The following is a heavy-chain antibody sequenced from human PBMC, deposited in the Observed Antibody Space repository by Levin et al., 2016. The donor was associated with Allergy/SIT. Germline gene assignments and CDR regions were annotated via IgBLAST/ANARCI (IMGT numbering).Heavy chain of an antibody. D-gene: IGHD3-10*01. Sequence: GESLKISCAASGFKFRSYYMTWVRQAPGKGLEWVSQITSGRDTRYADSVKGRFTVSRDNAKNSLYLQMNSLRAEDTAVYYCVREYFYYMDAWGKGTTVTVSS. CDR3: VREYFYYMDA. J-gene: IGHJ6*03. CDR1: GFKFRSYY. CDR2: ITSGRDT. V-gene: IGHV3-69-1*01.